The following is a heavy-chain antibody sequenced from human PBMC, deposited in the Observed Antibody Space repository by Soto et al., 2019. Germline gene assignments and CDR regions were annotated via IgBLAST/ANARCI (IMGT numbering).Heavy chain of an antibody. Sequence: SETLSLTCAFYGGSFSGYYWSWIRQPPGKGLEWIGEINHSGSTNYNPSLKSRVTISVDTSKNQFSLKLSSVTAADTAVYYCARGIYEGSSGYYLDVWGQGNLVTVSS. D-gene: IGHD3-22*01. CDR2: INHSGST. J-gene: IGHJ4*02. CDR3: ARGIYEGSSGYYLDV. V-gene: IGHV4-34*01. CDR1: GGSFSGYY.